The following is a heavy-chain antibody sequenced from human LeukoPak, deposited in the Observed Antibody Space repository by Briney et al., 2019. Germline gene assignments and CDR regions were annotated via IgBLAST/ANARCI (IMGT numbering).Heavy chain of an antibody. V-gene: IGHV1-46*01. CDR2: INPSGGST. Sequence: ASVKVSCKASGYTFTSYYMHWVRQAPGQGLEWMGIINPSGGSTSYAQKLQDRVTMTTDTSTSTAYMELRSLRSDDTAVYYCARNYDSSGYYYWGQGTLVTVSS. CDR3: ARNYDSSGYYY. CDR1: GYTFTSYY. J-gene: IGHJ4*02. D-gene: IGHD3-22*01.